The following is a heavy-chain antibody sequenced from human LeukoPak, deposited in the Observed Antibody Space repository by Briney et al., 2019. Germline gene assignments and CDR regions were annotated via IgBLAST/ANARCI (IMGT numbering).Heavy chain of an antibody. CDR3: AKSLGIVVVTANFDS. J-gene: IGHJ4*02. CDR1: GFTFSSYA. CDR2: ISGSGGST. V-gene: IGHV3-23*01. Sequence: GGSLRLSCAASGFTFSSYAMSWVRQAPGKGLEWVSAISGSGGSTYYADSVKGRFTISRDNSKNTLYLQMNSLRAEDTAVYYCAKSLGIVVVTANFDSWGQGTLVSVSS. D-gene: IGHD2-21*02.